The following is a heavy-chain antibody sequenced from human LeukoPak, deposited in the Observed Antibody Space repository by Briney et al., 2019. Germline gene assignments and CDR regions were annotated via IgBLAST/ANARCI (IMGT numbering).Heavy chain of an antibody. J-gene: IGHJ3*02. CDR1: GFTFSSYA. CDR2: ISYDGSNK. D-gene: IGHD3-10*01. CDR3: VKETGDLGQGGFEI. V-gene: IGHV3-30-3*01. Sequence: GRSLRLSCAASGFTFSSYAMHWVRQAPGKGLEWVAVISYDGSNKFYADSVKGRFSISTDNSENTLFLQINSLRPEDTAIYNCVKETGDLGQGGFEIWGQGTTVTVS.